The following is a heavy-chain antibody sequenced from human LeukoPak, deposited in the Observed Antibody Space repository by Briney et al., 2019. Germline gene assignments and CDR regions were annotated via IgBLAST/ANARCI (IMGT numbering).Heavy chain of an antibody. CDR2: IYYSGSI. D-gene: IGHD3-10*01. CDR1: GDSISSYY. CDR3: ARHGQGFGEPHSFDY. V-gene: IGHV4-59*01. J-gene: IGHJ4*02. Sequence: SETLSLTCTVSGDSISSYYWSWIRQPPGKGLEWIGYIYYSGSINYNPSLWSRVTISVDTSKNQFSLKLRSVTAADTAVYYCARHGQGFGEPHSFDYWGQGTLVTVSS.